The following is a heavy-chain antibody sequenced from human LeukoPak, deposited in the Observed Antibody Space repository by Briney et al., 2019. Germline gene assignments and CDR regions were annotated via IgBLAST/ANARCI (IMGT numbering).Heavy chain of an antibody. CDR2: IYYSGST. CDR1: GGSISTYY. CDR3: ARETIDITVTVVIRMGDAFDV. V-gene: IGHV4-59*12. J-gene: IGHJ3*01. Sequence: ASETLSLTCTVSGGSISTYYWSWIRQPPGKGLEWIGYIYYSGSTYYNPSLKSRATMSVDTSKNQFSLNLSSVTAADTAVYYCARETIDITVTVVIRMGDAFDVWGQGTMVTVSS. D-gene: IGHD3-22*01.